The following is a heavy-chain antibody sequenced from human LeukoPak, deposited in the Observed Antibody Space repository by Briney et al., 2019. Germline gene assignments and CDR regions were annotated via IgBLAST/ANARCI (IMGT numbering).Heavy chain of an antibody. CDR1: GFTFSSYA. D-gene: IGHD6-13*01. V-gene: IGHV3-30*14. Sequence: GRSLRLSCAASGFTFSSYAMHWVRQAPGKGLEWVAVISYDGSNKYYADSVKGRFTISRDNSKNTLYLQMNSLRAEDTAVYYCARTAAGTGGFDYWGQGTLVTVSS. CDR3: ARTAAGTGGFDY. CDR2: ISYDGSNK. J-gene: IGHJ4*02.